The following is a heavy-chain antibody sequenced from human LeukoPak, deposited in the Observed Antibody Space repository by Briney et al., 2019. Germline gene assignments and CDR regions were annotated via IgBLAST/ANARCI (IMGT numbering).Heavy chain of an antibody. V-gene: IGHV4-34*01. D-gene: IGHD3-3*01. J-gene: IGHJ6*02. Sequence: SKTLSLTCAVYGGSFSVYYWSWIRQPPGKGLEWIGEINHSGSTNYNPSLKSRVTISVDTSKNQFSLKLSSVTAADTAVYYCARSRFLEWLTAPYYYYGMDVWGQGTTVTVSS. CDR2: INHSGST. CDR3: ARSRFLEWLTAPYYYYGMDV. CDR1: GGSFSVYY.